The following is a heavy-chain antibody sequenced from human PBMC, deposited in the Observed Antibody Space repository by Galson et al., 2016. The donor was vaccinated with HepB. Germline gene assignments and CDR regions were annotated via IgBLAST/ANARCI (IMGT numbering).Heavy chain of an antibody. CDR3: ARAGSYYDSSGYYRDPFDY. CDR2: IWNDGSKT. V-gene: IGHV3-33*08. CDR1: GYNLSSDA. Sequence: SLRLSCAASGYNLSSDAMSWVRQAPGKGLEWVALIWNDGSKTYYADSVRGRFTISRDNSKNTLYLQMNNLRAEDTAVYYCARAGSYYDSSGYYRDPFDYWGQGTRVTVSS. J-gene: IGHJ4*02. D-gene: IGHD3-22*01.